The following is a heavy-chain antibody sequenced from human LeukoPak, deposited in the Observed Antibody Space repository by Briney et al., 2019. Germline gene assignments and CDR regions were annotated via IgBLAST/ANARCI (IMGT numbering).Heavy chain of an antibody. D-gene: IGHD2-21*01. CDR3: ARDQVLWWKPVGNFDL. V-gene: IGHV3-74*01. J-gene: IGHJ2*01. Sequence: GGSLRLSCAASGFTFSTYGMHWVRQAPGKGLVWVSRLNTDGSTTDYADSVKGRFSISRDNAKNTRYLQMNSLRVEDTAVYYCARDQVLWWKPVGNFDLWGRGTLVTVSS. CDR1: GFTFSTYG. CDR2: LNTDGSTT.